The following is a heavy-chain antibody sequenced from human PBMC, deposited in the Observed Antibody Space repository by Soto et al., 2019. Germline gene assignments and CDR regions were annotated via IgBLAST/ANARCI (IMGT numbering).Heavy chain of an antibody. V-gene: IGHV3-30*09. D-gene: IGHD1-26*01. Sequence: GGSLRLSCLASGFIFRSYAMHWVRQAPGKGLEWVAVITYDGANGYYADSVRGRFAISRDNSKSTLFLQMNSLRPEDTAVYYCARDFSGSYTNFEYWGQGTLVTVS. J-gene: IGHJ4*02. CDR1: GFIFRSYA. CDR3: ARDFSGSYTNFEY. CDR2: ITYDGANG.